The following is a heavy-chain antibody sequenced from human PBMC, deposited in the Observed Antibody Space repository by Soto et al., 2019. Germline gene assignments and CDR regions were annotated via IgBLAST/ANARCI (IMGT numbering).Heavy chain of an antibody. D-gene: IGHD2-8*01. J-gene: IGHJ6*02. CDR3: AKDMLARPATPYYYFGMDV. CDR1: GFTFSDYW. Sequence: GGSLRLSCAASGFTFSDYWMSWVRQAPGKGLEWVANIKQDGSEKYYVDSVKGRFTISRDNAKNSLYLQMNSLRAEDTAVYYCAKDMLARPATPYYYFGMDVWGQGTTVTVFS. CDR2: IKQDGSEK. V-gene: IGHV3-7*01.